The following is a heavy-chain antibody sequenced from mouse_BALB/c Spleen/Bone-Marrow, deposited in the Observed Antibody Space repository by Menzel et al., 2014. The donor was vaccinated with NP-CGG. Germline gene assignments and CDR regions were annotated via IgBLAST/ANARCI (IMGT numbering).Heavy chain of an antibody. CDR2: ISSGSSTI. CDR3: ARSPYDYAAMDY. Sequence: EVQGVESGGGLVQPGGSRKLSCAASGFTFRSFGMHWVRQAPEKGLEWVAYISSGSSTIYYADTVKGRFTISRDNPKNTLFLQMTSLRSEDTAMYYCARSPYDYAAMDYWGQGTSVTVSS. CDR1: GFTFRSFG. V-gene: IGHV5-17*02. J-gene: IGHJ4*01. D-gene: IGHD2-4*01.